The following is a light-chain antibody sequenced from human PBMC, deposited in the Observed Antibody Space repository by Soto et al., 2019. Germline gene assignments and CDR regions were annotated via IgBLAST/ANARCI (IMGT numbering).Light chain of an antibody. CDR3: RSYTSSRTYV. V-gene: IGLV2-14*01. CDR2: DVT. CDR1: CSVVVGYNY. Sequence: QPVRNPAASVSRSPEQSLTISCTLTCSVVVGYNYVSWYQQHPNKVPKFLIYDVTNRPSGVSNRFSGSKSGNTASLTISGLQAEDEADYYCRSYTSSRTYVFGNGSMVTVL. J-gene: IGLJ1*01.